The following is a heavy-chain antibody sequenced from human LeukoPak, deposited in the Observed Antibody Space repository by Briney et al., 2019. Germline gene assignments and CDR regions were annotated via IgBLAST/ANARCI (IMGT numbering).Heavy chain of an antibody. V-gene: IGHV4-4*07. J-gene: IGHJ4*02. CDR1: GGSISSYY. D-gene: IGHD1-26*01. CDR2: IYTSGST. Sequence: PSETLSLTCTVSGGSISSYYWSWIRQPAGKGLEWIGRIYTSGSTNYNASLKSRVSVSVDTSKNQFSLKLSSVTAADTAVFYCARENSGSYREFDYWGQETLVTVSS. CDR3: ARENSGSYREFDY.